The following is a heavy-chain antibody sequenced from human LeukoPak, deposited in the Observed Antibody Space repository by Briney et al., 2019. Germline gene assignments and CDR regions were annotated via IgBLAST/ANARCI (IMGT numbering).Heavy chain of an antibody. CDR3: AKNFYGGYNVFFDY. Sequence: PGGSLRLSCAASGFTFSNYVMGWVRQAPGKGLEWVSALSGSGGSTYYADSVKGRFTISRDNSKNTLYLQMNSLRAEDTAVYFCAKNFYGGYNVFFDYWGQGTLVTVSS. CDR2: LSGSGGST. V-gene: IGHV3-23*01. CDR1: GFTFSNYV. J-gene: IGHJ4*02. D-gene: IGHD4-17*01.